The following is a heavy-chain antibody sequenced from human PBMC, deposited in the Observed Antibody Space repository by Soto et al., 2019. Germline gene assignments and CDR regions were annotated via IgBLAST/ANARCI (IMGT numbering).Heavy chain of an antibody. D-gene: IGHD6-13*01. CDR1: GGTFSSYA. V-gene: IGHV1-69*01. CDR3: ARSQNIAAAGHASGWFGP. J-gene: IGHJ5*02. CDR2: IIPIFGTA. Sequence: QVQLVQSGAEVKKPGSSVKVSCKASGGTFSSYAISWVRQAPGQGLEWMGGIIPIFGTANYAQKFQGRVTITADESTSTAYMELSSLRSEDTAVYYCARSQNIAAAGHASGWFGPWGQGTLVTVSS.